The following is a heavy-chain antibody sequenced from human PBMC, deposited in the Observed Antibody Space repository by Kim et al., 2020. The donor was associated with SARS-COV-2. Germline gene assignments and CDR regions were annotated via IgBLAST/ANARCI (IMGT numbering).Heavy chain of an antibody. J-gene: IGHJ4*02. V-gene: IGHV3-33*08. CDR1: GFPFSTYG. CDR3: ARSSVPTIYYFDY. CDR2: IWNDGSKK. Sequence: GSLRLSCAPSGFPFSTYGMNWVRQAPGKGLEWVAVIWNDGSKKYYADSVKGRFTISRDNSKKMLYLQMNSLRGEDTAVYYCARSSVPTIYYFDYWGQGTLVTVSS. D-gene: IGHD3-9*01.